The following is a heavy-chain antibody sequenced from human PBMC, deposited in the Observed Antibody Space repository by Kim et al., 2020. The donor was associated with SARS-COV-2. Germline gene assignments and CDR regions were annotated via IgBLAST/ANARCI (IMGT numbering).Heavy chain of an antibody. CDR3: ARDPDSSGWSPFDY. CDR1: GFTFSSYE. V-gene: IGHV3-48*03. D-gene: IGHD6-19*01. J-gene: IGHJ4*02. Sequence: GGSLRLSCAASGFTFSSYEMNWVRQAPGKGLEWVSYISSSGTTIYQTDSVKGQFAISRDNAKNALYLQMNSLRAEDTAIYYCARDPDSSGWSPFDYWGQGTLVTVSS. CDR2: ISSSGTTI.